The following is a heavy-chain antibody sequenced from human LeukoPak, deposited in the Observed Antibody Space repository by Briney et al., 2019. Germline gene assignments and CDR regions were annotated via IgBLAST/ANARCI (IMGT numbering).Heavy chain of an antibody. CDR3: ARDGASSHSGSYPFDY. J-gene: IGHJ4*02. V-gene: IGHV1-18*01. D-gene: IGHD1-26*01. CDR2: ISAYNGNT. CDR1: GYTFTSYG. Sequence: GASVKVSCKASGYTFTSYGISWVRQAPGQGLEWMGWISAYNGNTNYAQKLQGRVTMTTDTSTSTAYMELRSLRSDDTAVYYCARDGASSHSGSYPFDYWGQGTLVTVSS.